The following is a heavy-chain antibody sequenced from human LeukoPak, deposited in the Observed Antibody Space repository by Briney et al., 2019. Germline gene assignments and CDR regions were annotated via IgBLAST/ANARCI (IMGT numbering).Heavy chain of an antibody. D-gene: IGHD6-13*01. V-gene: IGHV1-8*01. CDR1: GYTFTSYD. Sequence: GASVKVSCKASGYTFTSYDINGVRQATGQGLEWMGWMNPNSGNTGYAQKFQGRVTMTRNTSISTAYMELSSLRSEDTAVYCCARTAYSSSWYGLPYYYYYGMDVWGQGTTVTVSS. J-gene: IGHJ6*02. CDR2: MNPNSGNT. CDR3: ARTAYSSSWYGLPYYYYYGMDV.